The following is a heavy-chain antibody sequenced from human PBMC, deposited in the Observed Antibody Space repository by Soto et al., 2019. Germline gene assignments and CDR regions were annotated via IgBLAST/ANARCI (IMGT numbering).Heavy chain of an antibody. J-gene: IGHJ4*02. CDR2: TIPMLGMA. V-gene: IGHV1-69*02. D-gene: IGHD3-10*01. CDR1: GDTFNFYT. CDR3: ATNYGSGSTAFDY. Sequence: QVQLVQSGAEVKKPGPSVKVSCTASGDTFNFYTISWVLQAPGQGLEWMGRTIPMLGMADYPQKFQGRVTISADKSTSTVYMTLPRLRSEDTAVYYCATNYGSGSTAFDYWGQGTLVTVSS.